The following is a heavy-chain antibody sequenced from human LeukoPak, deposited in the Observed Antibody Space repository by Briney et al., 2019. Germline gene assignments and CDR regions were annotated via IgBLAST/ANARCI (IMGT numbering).Heavy chain of an antibody. V-gene: IGHV3-48*04. CDR3: ASVDYDSSAYYHEY. Sequence: PGGSLRLSCATSGFSFSNYGRHWVRQAPGKGLEWVSYISSSGSTIYYADSVKGRFTISRDNAKNSLYLQMNSLRAEDTAVYYCASVDYDSSAYYHEYWGQGTLVTVSS. J-gene: IGHJ4*02. D-gene: IGHD3-22*01. CDR1: GFSFSNYG. CDR2: ISSSGSTI.